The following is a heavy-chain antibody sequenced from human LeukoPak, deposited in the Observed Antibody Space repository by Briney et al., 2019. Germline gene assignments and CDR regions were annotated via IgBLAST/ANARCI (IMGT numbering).Heavy chain of an antibody. CDR3: ARRQLWSYYFDH. D-gene: IGHD5-18*01. CDR2: INHSGST. V-gene: IGHV4-34*01. J-gene: IGHJ4*02. Sequence: PSETLSLTCAVYGGSFSGYYWSWIRQPPGKGLEWIGEINHSGSTNYNPSLKSRVTISVDTSKNQFSLKLSSVTAADTAVYYCARRQLWSYYFDHWGQGTLVTVSS. CDR1: GGSFSGYY.